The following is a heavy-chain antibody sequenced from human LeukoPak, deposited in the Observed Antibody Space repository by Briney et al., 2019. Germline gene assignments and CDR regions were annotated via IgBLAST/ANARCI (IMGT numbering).Heavy chain of an antibody. CDR2: IIPLFGAP. CDR3: ASATLRCSGGSCYEMDV. Sequence: SVKVSCKASGYTFTSYGISWVRQAPGQGLEWMGGIIPLFGAPDYAQKFQDRLTITADKSTSTAYMELSSLRSEDTAVYYCASATLRCSGGSCYEMDVWGKGTTVTVSS. V-gene: IGHV1-69*06. CDR1: GYTFTSYG. D-gene: IGHD2-15*01. J-gene: IGHJ6*03.